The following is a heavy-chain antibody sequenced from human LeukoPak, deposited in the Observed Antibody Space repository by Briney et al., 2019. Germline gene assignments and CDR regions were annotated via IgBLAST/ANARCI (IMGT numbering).Heavy chain of an antibody. CDR1: GFTFSSYW. V-gene: IGHV3-7*01. CDR2: IKQDGSEK. D-gene: IGHD3-16*01. CDR3: ARESSRGTVDY. Sequence: GSLRLSCAASGFTFSSYWMSWVRQAPGKGLEWVANIKQDGSEKYYVDSVKGRFTISRDNAKNSLCLQMNSLRAEDTAVYYCARESSRGTVDYWGQGTLVTVSS. J-gene: IGHJ4*02.